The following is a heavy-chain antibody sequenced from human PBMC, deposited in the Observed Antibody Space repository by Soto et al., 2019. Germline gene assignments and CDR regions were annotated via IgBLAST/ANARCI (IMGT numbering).Heavy chain of an antibody. CDR1: GFTFSSYG. V-gene: IGHV3-33*01. CDR2: IWYDGSNK. J-gene: IGHJ5*02. CDR3: ARDLGTHYDSLTASYTWGWFDP. Sequence: QVQLVESGGGVVQPGRSLRLSCAASGFTFSSYGMHWVRQAPGKGLEWVAVIWYDGSNKYYVDSVKGRVTISRDNSKNTLYLQMNSLRAEDTAVYYCARDLGTHYDSLTASYTWGWFDPWGQGTLVTVSS. D-gene: IGHD3-9*01.